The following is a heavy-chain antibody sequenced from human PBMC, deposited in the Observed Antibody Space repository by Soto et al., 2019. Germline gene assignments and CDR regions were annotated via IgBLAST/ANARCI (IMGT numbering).Heavy chain of an antibody. Sequence: QVQLVQSGAEVKKPGSSVKVSCKASGGTFSSYAISWVRQAPGQGLEWMGGIIPIFGTANYAQKFQGRVTITADESTSTAYMELSSLRSEDTAVYYCARAPTTVPTWGKGRAGRKGEGYYGMDVWGQGTTVTVSS. CDR2: IIPIFGTA. D-gene: IGHD4-4*01. J-gene: IGHJ6*02. V-gene: IGHV1-69*12. CDR1: GGTFSSYA. CDR3: ARAPTTVPTWGKGRAGRKGEGYYGMDV.